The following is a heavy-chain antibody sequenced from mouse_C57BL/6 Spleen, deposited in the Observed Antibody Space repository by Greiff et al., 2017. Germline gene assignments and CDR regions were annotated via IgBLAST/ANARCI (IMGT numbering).Heavy chain of an antibody. CDR1: GYSFTGYY. V-gene: IGHV1-42*01. CDR3: AREGGVVATDYAMDY. D-gene: IGHD1-1*01. J-gene: IGHJ4*01. CDR2: INPSTGGT. Sequence: EVKLQQSGPELVKPGASVKISCKASGYSFTGYYMNWVKQSPEKSLEWIGEINPSTGGTTYNQKLKAKATLTVDKYSSTAYMQLKSLTSEDSAVYYCAREGGVVATDYAMDYWGQGTSVTVSS.